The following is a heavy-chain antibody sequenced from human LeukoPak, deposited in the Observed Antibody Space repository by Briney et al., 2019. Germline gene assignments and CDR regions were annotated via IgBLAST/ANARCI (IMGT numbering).Heavy chain of an antibody. CDR3: ARAVLGGPTVYYNYYHMDV. Sequence: GASVKVSCKSSGYKLTSRGISWVRQAPGQGLEWMGWIGPYNGNTKYAQKFQGRVTVTTDTSTSTAYMELRSLRSDDTAVYFCARAVLGGPTVYYNYYHMDVWGKGTTVTVSS. CDR1: GYKLTSRG. V-gene: IGHV1-18*01. J-gene: IGHJ6*03. D-gene: IGHD1-26*01. CDR2: IGPYNGNT.